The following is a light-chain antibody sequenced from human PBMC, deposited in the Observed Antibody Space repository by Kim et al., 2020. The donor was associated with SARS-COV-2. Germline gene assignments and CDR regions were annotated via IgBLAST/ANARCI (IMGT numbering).Light chain of an antibody. CDR1: HSISDF. CDR2: KAS. Sequence: AVVGDRVTITCRASHSISDFLAWYQQKPGKAPNLLIYKASSLESGVPSRFSGSASGTEFTLTISSLQPDDFSTYYCQQYASYPLTFGGGTKVDIK. CDR3: QQYASYPLT. V-gene: IGKV1-5*03. J-gene: IGKJ4*01.